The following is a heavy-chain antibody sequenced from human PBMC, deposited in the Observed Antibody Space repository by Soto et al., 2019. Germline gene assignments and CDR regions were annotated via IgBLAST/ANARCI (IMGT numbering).Heavy chain of an antibody. D-gene: IGHD2-15*01. J-gene: IGHJ4*02. CDR1: GFTFSNAW. V-gene: IGHV3-15*01. Sequence: GGSLRLSCAASGFTFSNAWMSWVRQAPGKGLEWVGRIKSKTDGGTTDYAAPVKGRFTISRDDSKNMLYLQMNSLKTEDTAVYYCTTDPGGGIEGYWGQGTLVTVSS. CDR2: IKSKTDGGTT. CDR3: TTDPGGGIEGY.